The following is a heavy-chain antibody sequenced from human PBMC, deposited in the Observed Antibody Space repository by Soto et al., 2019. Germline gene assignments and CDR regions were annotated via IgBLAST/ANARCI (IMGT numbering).Heavy chain of an antibody. D-gene: IGHD3-16*01. V-gene: IGHV4-59*01. CDR2: VHYSGNT. CDR3: ARSSDLWGS. Sequence: QVQLQESGPGLVKPSETLSLTCTVSGASIISYYWSWIRQSPGKGLEWIAYVHYSGNTNYNPSLRSRVTISTDTSKNQFFLSLSSVTPADTAVYYCARSSDLWGSWGQGALVTVSS. CDR1: GASIISYY. J-gene: IGHJ5*02.